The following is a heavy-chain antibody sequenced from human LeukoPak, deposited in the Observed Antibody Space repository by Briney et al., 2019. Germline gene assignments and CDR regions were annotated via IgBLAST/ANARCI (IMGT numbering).Heavy chain of an antibody. V-gene: IGHV1-8*01. J-gene: IGHJ6*03. CDR2: MNPNSGNT. CDR1: GYTFTSYD. CDR3: ARGRIQLWLRFGPIDYYMDV. Sequence: ASVKVSCKASGYTFTSYDINWVRQATGQGLEWMGWMNPNSGNTGYAQKFQGRVTMTRNTSISTAYMELSSLRSEDTAVYYCARGRIQLWLRFGPIDYYMDVWGKGTTVTVSS. D-gene: IGHD5-18*01.